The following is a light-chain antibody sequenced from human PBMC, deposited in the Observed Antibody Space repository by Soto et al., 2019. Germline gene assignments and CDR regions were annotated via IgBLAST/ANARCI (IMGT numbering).Light chain of an antibody. CDR1: QSVSSY. CDR2: DAS. J-gene: IGKJ4*01. Sequence: EIVLTPSPATLSLSPVERATLSCRASQSVSSYLAWYQQTPGQAPRLLIDDASTRATGIPARFSGSQSGTEFTLTISSLLSEDFAVYFCQQYNNWPLTFGGGTKVDI. V-gene: IGKV3D-15*01. CDR3: QQYNNWPLT.